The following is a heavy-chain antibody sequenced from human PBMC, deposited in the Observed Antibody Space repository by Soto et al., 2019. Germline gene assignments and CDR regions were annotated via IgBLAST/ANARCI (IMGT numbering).Heavy chain of an antibody. CDR1: GVNFSSYA. J-gene: IGHJ5*02. Sequence: SLRLSCAASGVNFSSYAMNWVRQAPGKGLEWVSTISDTGGGTFYAGSVKGRFTISRDNSKNTLYLQMHSLRADDSAIYFCAVGRHKTSGSNTWFDPWGRGTLVTVSS. CDR3: AVGRHKTSGSNTWFDP. D-gene: IGHD3-22*01. CDR2: ISDTGGGT. V-gene: IGHV3-23*01.